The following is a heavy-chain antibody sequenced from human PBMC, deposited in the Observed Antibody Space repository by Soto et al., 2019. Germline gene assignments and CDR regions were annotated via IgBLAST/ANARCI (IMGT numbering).Heavy chain of an antibody. D-gene: IGHD6-19*01. CDR3: AKDRQWLAHYDY. Sequence: WGSRRVSCAACGFIYSSYAMTWDQQAPGKGLEWVSSISDSDGSTYYADSVKGRFTISRDNSKNTLYLQMNSLRAEDTAVYYCAKDRQWLAHYDYWGQGALVTVSS. CDR1: GFIYSSYA. V-gene: IGHV3-23*01. J-gene: IGHJ4*02. CDR2: ISDSDGST.